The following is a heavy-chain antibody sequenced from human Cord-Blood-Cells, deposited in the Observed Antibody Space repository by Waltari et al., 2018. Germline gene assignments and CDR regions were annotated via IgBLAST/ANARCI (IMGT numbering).Heavy chain of an antibody. CDR2: ITPICGTA. V-gene: IGHV1-69*01. D-gene: IGHD4-17*01. Sequence: QVQLVQSGAEVKKPGSSVKVSCKASGGTFSSYAISWVRQAPGQGLEWMGGITPICGTANYAQKFQGRVTITADESTSTAYMELSSLRSEDTAVYYCARDGGYGDLRNWFDPWGQGTLVTVSS. CDR3: ARDGGYGDLRNWFDP. J-gene: IGHJ5*02. CDR1: GGTFSSYA.